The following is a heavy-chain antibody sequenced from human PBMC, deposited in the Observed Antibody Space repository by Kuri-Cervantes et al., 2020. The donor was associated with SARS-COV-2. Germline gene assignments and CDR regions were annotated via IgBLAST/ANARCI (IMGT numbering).Heavy chain of an antibody. CDR1: GYSFTSYW. CDR2: IYPGDSDT. CDR3: ARRAYGEQVDYYYMDV. D-gene: IGHD4-17*01. V-gene: IGHV5-51*01. Sequence: GGSLRLSCKGSGYSFTSYWIGWVRQVPGKGLEWMGIIYPGDSDTRYSPSFQGQVIISADKSINTAFLQWSSLKASDTAMYYCARRAYGEQVDYYYMDVWGKGTTVTVSS. J-gene: IGHJ6*03.